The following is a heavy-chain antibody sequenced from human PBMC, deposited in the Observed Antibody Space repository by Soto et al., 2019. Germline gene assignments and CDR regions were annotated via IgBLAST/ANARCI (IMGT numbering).Heavy chain of an antibody. Sequence: GKGLEWIGEINHSGSTNYNPSLKSRVTTSVDTSKNQFSLKLSSVTAADTAVYYCARGHYGDYRSYYFDYWGQGTLVTVSS. J-gene: IGHJ4*02. V-gene: IGHV4-34*01. CDR3: ARGHYGDYRSYYFDY. CDR2: INHSGST. D-gene: IGHD4-17*01.